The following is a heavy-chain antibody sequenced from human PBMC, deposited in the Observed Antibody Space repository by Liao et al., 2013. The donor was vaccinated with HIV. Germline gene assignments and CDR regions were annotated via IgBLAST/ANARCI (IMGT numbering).Heavy chain of an antibody. Sequence: QVQLQESGPGLVKPSQTLSLTCTVSGGSISSGHYYWHWIRQPAGKGLEWIARHSFDGRTYYKPSLTSRVSTSLDTSGNLFSLELTSVTAADTAVYYCARAPAGSDYYLYYMDVWGKGATVTVS. CDR2: HSFDGRT. V-gene: IGHV4-61*02. D-gene: IGHD1-1*01. CDR3: ARAPAGSDYYLYYMDV. CDR1: GGSISSGHYY. J-gene: IGHJ6*03.